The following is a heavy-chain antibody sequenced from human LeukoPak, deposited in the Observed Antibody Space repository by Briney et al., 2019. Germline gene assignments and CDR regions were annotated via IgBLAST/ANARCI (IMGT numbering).Heavy chain of an antibody. J-gene: IGHJ4*02. Sequence: ASVRVSCKVSGYTLTELSMHWVRQAPGKGLEWRGGFDPEDGETIYAQKFQGRVTMTEDTSTDTAYMELSSLRSEDTAVYYCATSPGTMVRGVIPNFDYWGQGTLVTVSS. CDR1: GYTLTELS. CDR2: FDPEDGET. D-gene: IGHD3-10*01. V-gene: IGHV1-24*01. CDR3: ATSPGTMVRGVIPNFDY.